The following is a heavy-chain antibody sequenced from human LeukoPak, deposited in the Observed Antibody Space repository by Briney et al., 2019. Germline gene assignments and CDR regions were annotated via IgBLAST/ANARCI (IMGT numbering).Heavy chain of an antibody. CDR1: GFTFNSYW. CDR3: ARDKLRCSSTSCYNFDY. D-gene: IGHD2-2*02. V-gene: IGHV3-74*01. J-gene: IGHJ4*02. Sequence: PGGSLRLSCAASGFTFNSYWMHWVRQAPGRGLVWVSRINSDGSSTGYADSVKGRLTISRDNAKNTLSLQMNSLRDEDTAVYYCARDKLRCSSTSCYNFDYWGQGALVTVSS. CDR2: INSDGSST.